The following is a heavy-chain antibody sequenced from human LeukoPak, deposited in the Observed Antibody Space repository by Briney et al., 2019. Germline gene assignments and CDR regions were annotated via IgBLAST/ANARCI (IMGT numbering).Heavy chain of an antibody. Sequence: PSETLSLTCTVSGGSISSYYWSWIRQPPGKGLEWIGNIYHSGSTYYNPSLKSRVTISVDTSKNQFSLKLSSVTAADTAVYYCARLDISGSRGYYMDVWGKGTTVTVSS. CDR2: IYHSGST. V-gene: IGHV4-59*08. CDR1: GGSISSYY. D-gene: IGHD1-26*01. CDR3: ARLDISGSRGYYMDV. J-gene: IGHJ6*03.